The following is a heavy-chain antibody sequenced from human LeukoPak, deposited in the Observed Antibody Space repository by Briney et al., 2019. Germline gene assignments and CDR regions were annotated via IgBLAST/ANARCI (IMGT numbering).Heavy chain of an antibody. V-gene: IGHV3-30*02. CDR2: IRYDGSNK. CDR1: GFTFSSYG. CDR3: ANGYDFWSGYFGNFDY. D-gene: IGHD3-3*01. Sequence: GGSLRLSCAASGFTFSSYGMHWVRQAPGKGLEWVAFIRYDGSNKYYADSVKGRFTISRDNSKNTLYLQMNSLRAEDTAVYYCANGYDFWSGYFGNFDYWGQGTLVTVSS. J-gene: IGHJ4*02.